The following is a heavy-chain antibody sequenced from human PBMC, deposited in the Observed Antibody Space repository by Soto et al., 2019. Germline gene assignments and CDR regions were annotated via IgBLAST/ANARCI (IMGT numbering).Heavy chain of an antibody. J-gene: IGHJ6*02. V-gene: IGHV1-69*12. CDR3: ARVEAVAGIYNYHGLDV. CDR2: IIPIFGTT. Sequence: QVQLVQSGAEVMKPGSSVKVSCKASGGTFSNYAISWVRQAPGQGLEWMGGIIPIFGTTYYAQKFQGRVTINADESTTTVYLELSSLRSEDTAMYYCARVEAVAGIYNYHGLDVWGQGTAVSVSS. CDR1: GGTFSNYA. D-gene: IGHD6-19*01.